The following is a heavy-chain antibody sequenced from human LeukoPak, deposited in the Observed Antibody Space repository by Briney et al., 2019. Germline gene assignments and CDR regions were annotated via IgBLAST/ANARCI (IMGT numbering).Heavy chain of an antibody. J-gene: IGHJ4*02. CDR3: ARDKTYYYDSSGYYFV. D-gene: IGHD3-22*01. V-gene: IGHV1-2*06. Sequence: ASVKVSCKASGYTFTGYYMHWVRQAPGQGLEWMGRINPNSGGTNYAQKFQGRVTMTRDTSISTAYMELSRLRSDDTAVYYCARDKTYYYDSSGYYFVWGQGTLVTVSS. CDR2: INPNSGGT. CDR1: GYTFTGYY.